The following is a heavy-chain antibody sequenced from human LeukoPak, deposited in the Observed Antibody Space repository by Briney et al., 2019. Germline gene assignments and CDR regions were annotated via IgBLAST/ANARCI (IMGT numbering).Heavy chain of an antibody. V-gene: IGHV4-59*08. CDR3: ARLKLGAYFDL. CDR1: GGSTSSDY. J-gene: IGHJ2*01. D-gene: IGHD3-16*01. CDR2: VYNSGDT. Sequence: TSETLSLTCTVSGGSTSSDYWSWIRQSPGKGLEWVGYVYNSGDTGKNPSLKSRVTILLDTSKNQCSLKLTSVSAADTAVYYCARLKLGAYFDLWGRGTLVTVSS.